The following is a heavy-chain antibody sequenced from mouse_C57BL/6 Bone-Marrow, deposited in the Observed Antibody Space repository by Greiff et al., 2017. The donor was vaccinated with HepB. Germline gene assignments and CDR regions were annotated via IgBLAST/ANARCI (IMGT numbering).Heavy chain of an antibody. CDR3: ARCRDYDNDVDY. V-gene: IGHV1-50*01. J-gene: IGHJ4*01. CDR1: GYTFTSYW. Sequence: VQLQQPGAELVKPGASVKLSCKASGYTFTSYWMQWVKQRPGQGLEWIGEIDPSDSYTNYNQKFKGKATLTVDTSSSTAYMQLSSLTSEDSAVYYGARCRDYDNDVDYGGRGTAVTVTA. CDR2: IDPSDSYT. D-gene: IGHD2-4*01.